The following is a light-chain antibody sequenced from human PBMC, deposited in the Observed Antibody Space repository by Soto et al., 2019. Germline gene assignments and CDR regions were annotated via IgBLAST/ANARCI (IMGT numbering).Light chain of an antibody. J-gene: IGLJ1*01. Sequence: QSALTQPASVSGSPGQSITISCRGISSDVGGDNHVSWYQQYPGNAPKLMIYEVSDRPSGVSNRFSGSKSGNTASLTISGLQAEDEADYYCSSYTSSFRRVFGTGTKLTVL. CDR2: EVS. CDR3: SSYTSSFRRV. CDR1: SSDVGGDNH. V-gene: IGLV2-14*01.